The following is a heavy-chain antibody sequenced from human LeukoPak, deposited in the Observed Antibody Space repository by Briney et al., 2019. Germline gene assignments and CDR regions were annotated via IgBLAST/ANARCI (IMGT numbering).Heavy chain of an antibody. CDR1: GFTFGDYA. V-gene: IGHV3-49*04. D-gene: IGHD6-19*01. CDR3: TRDLPQAVAGTSGPSY. CDR2: IRSKAYGGTT. J-gene: IGHJ4*02. Sequence: GGSLRLSCTASGFTFGDYAMSWVRQAPGKGLEWVGFIRSKAYGGTTEYAASVKGRFTISRDDSKSIAYLQMNSLKTEDTAVYYCTRDLPQAVAGTSGPSYWGQGTPVTVSS.